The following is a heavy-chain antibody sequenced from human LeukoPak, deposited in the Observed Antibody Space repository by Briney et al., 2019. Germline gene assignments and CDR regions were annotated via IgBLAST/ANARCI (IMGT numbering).Heavy chain of an antibody. Sequence: ASVKVSCKVSGYTLTELSMHWVRQAPGKGLEWMGGFDPEDGETIYAQKFQGRVTMTEDTSTDTAYMELSSLRSEDTAVYYCASPRMSTGASGYFQHWGQGTLVTVSS. CDR1: GYTLTELS. D-gene: IGHD5/OR15-5a*01. V-gene: IGHV1-24*01. CDR3: ASPRMSTGASGYFQH. J-gene: IGHJ1*01. CDR2: FDPEDGET.